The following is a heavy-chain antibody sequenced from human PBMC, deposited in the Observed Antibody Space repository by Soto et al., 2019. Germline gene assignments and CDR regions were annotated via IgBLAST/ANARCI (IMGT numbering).Heavy chain of an antibody. J-gene: IGHJ2*01. Sequence: QLQLQESGPGLVKPSETLSLTCTVSGGSISSSSYYWGWIRQPPGKGLEWIGSIYYSGSTYYNPSLKSRVTISLDTSKQPFCLNLSSVTAADRTVYYCAILYVVVVDDIQNWYFYLWGRGTLVTVSS. CDR3: AILYVVVVDDIQNWYFYL. CDR2: IYYSGST. D-gene: IGHD2-15*01. CDR1: GGSISSSSYY. V-gene: IGHV4-39*01.